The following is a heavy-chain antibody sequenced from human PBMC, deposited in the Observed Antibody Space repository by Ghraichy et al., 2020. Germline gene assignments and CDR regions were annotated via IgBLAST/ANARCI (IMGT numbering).Heavy chain of an antibody. CDR3: AKDPNPYGDYARSGGFDP. V-gene: IGHV3-9*01. D-gene: IGHD4-17*01. CDR2: ISWNSGSI. CDR1: GFTFDDYA. J-gene: IGHJ5*02. Sequence: GGSLRLSCAASGFTFDDYAMHWVRQAPGKGLEWVSGISWNSGSIGYADSVKGRFTISRDNAKNSLYLQMNSLRAEDTALYYCAKDPNPYGDYARSGGFDPWGQGTLVTVSS.